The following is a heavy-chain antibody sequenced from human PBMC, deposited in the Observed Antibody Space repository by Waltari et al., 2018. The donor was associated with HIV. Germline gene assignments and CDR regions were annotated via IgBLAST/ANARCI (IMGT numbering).Heavy chain of an antibody. CDR1: GDSISGYY. V-gene: IGHV4-4*07. D-gene: IGHD3-22*01. CDR3: ARQGVVVITPRRDFYYGLDV. Sequence: QVQLLESGPGLVKPSETLSLTCTVSGDSISGYYWSWIRQPAGKGREWIGRIYTTGSTNYNPSLKSRVTMSVDTSKNQFSLNLTSVTAADTAVYYCARQGVVVITPRRDFYYGLDVWGQGTTVAVSS. J-gene: IGHJ6*02. CDR2: IYTTGST.